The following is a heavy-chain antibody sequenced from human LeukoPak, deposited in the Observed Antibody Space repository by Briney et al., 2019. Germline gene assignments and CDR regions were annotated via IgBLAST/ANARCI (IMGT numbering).Heavy chain of an antibody. CDR3: ALNSALDY. CDR1: GFTFSSYG. D-gene: IGHD1-26*01. V-gene: IGHV3-30*03. Sequence: GRSLRLSCAASGFTFSSYGMHWVRQAPGKGLEWVAVISYDGSNKYYADSVKGRFTISRDNSKNTLYLQMNSLRAEDTAVYYCALNSALDYWGQGTLVTVSS. J-gene: IGHJ4*02. CDR2: ISYDGSNK.